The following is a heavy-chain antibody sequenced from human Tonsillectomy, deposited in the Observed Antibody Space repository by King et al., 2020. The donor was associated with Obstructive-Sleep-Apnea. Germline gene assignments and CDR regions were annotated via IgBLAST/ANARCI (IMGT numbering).Heavy chain of an antibody. D-gene: IGHD5-18*01. Sequence: VQLVESGGGLVQPGGSLRLSCAASGFTFSNYAMSWVRQAPGKGLEWVSSINTGGVTTYYADSVKGRFTISRDNSKNTLYLQINSLRAEDTAVYYCAKRVDTAMVFDYWGQGTLVTVSS. CDR1: GFTFSNYA. CDR3: AKRVDTAMVFDY. J-gene: IGHJ4*02. V-gene: IGHV3-23*04. CDR2: INTGGVTT.